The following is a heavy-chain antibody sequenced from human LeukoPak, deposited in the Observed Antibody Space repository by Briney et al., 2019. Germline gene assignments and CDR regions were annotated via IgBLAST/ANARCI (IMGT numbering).Heavy chain of an antibody. D-gene: IGHD3-10*01. CDR3: ARVIMVRGVTNFDY. Sequence: SETLSLTCTVSGYSISSGYYWGWIWQPPEKGLEWIAYIYHSGSTYYNPSLKSRVTISVDRSKNQFSLRLTSVTAADTAVYYCARVIMVRGVTNFDYWGQGTLVTVSS. J-gene: IGHJ4*02. CDR2: IYHSGST. CDR1: GYSISSGYY. V-gene: IGHV4-38-2*02.